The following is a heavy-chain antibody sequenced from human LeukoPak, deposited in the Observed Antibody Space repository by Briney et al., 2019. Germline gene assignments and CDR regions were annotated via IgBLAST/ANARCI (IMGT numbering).Heavy chain of an antibody. CDR2: VRSETDGGTT. CDR3: TTLSYAAAPT. CDR1: GLTLSNAW. D-gene: IGHD2-2*01. Sequence: KPGGSLRLSCAPSGLTLSNAWMSWVRHPPGRGLEWVSRVRSETDGGTTDYAAPVQGRFTISRDDSKNTLYLQMNSLETDDTAVYYCTTLSYAAAPTWGQGTLVTVSS. V-gene: IGHV3-15*01. J-gene: IGHJ5*02.